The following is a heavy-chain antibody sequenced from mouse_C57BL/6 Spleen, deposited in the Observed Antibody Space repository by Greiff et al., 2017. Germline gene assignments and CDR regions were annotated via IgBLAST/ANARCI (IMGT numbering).Heavy chain of an antibody. CDR1: GYTFTSYW. J-gene: IGHJ4*01. V-gene: IGHV1-53*01. CDR2: INPSNGGT. CDR3: ARSEDYYGSGPYAMDY. Sequence: QVQLQQPGTELVKPGASVKLSCKASGYTFTSYWMHWVKQRPGQGLEWIGNINPSNGGTNYNEKFKSKATLTVDKSSSTAYMQLSSLTSEDSAVYYWARSEDYYGSGPYAMDYWGQGTSVTVSS. D-gene: IGHD1-1*01.